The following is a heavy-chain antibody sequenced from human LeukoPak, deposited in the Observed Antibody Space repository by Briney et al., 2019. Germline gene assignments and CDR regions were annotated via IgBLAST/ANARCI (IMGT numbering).Heavy chain of an antibody. CDR1: GGSISSSSYF. Sequence: SETLSLTCTVSGGSISSSSYFWGWIRQPPGKGLERIGSLYYSGSTFYNPSLKSRVTISADTSKNQFSLKLSSVTAADTAVYYCPRLVAAPGTYYFDYWGQGTLVTVSS. J-gene: IGHJ4*02. CDR3: PRLVAAPGTYYFDY. CDR2: LYYSGST. V-gene: IGHV4-39*01. D-gene: IGHD6-13*01.